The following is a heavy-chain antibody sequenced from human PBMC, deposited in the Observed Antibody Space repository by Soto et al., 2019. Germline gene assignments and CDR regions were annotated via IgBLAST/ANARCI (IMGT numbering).Heavy chain of an antibody. J-gene: IGHJ6*02. V-gene: IGHV4-31*03. CDR1: GGSISSGGYY. D-gene: IGHD2-2*01. Sequence: QVQLQESGPGLVKPSQTLSLTCTVSGGSISSGGYYWSWIRQHPGKGLEWIGYIYYSGSTYYNPSLKSRVTISVDTSKKQFSLKLSSVTAADTDVYYCARDCSSTSCSGYYYGMDVWGQGTTVTVSS. CDR3: ARDCSSTSCSGYYYGMDV. CDR2: IYYSGST.